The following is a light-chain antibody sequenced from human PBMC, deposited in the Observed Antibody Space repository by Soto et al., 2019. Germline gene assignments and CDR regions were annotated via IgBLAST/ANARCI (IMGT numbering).Light chain of an antibody. CDR2: AAS. CDR3: QQSYSTPRT. Sequence: DLQMTQSPSSLSASVGDRVTITCRASQSISSYLNWYQQKPGKAPKLLIYAASSLQSGVPSRFSGSGSGTDFTLTISSLQPEDFATYYCQQSYSTPRTFGQGTKVE. J-gene: IGKJ1*01. CDR1: QSISSY. V-gene: IGKV1-39*01.